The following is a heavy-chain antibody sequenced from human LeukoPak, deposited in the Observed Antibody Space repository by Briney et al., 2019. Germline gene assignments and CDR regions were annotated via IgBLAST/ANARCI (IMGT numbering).Heavy chain of an antibody. CDR3: ARGAVPAAIGGLVDY. J-gene: IGHJ4*02. Sequence: GGSLRLSCAASGFTFSSYDMHWVREATGKGLELVSAIGTAGDTYYPGSVKGRFTISRENAKNSLYLQMNSLRAGDTAVYYCARGAVPAAIGGLVDYWGQGTLVTVSS. V-gene: IGHV3-13*01. CDR1: GFTFSSYD. D-gene: IGHD2-2*01. CDR2: IGTAGDT.